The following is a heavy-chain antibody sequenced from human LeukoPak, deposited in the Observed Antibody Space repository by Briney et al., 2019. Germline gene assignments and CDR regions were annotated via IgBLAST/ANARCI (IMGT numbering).Heavy chain of an antibody. Sequence: ASVKLSCKASGYTFTSYYIHRVRQAPGQGLEWMGIINPSGSSTTYARNFQGRVTMTRDTSTSTVYMDLSSLRSEDTAVYYCARLGWVAVAGVQYYFDYWGQGTLVTVSS. J-gene: IGHJ4*02. D-gene: IGHD6-19*01. CDR1: GYTFTSYY. CDR2: INPSGSST. CDR3: ARLGWVAVAGVQYYFDY. V-gene: IGHV1-46*01.